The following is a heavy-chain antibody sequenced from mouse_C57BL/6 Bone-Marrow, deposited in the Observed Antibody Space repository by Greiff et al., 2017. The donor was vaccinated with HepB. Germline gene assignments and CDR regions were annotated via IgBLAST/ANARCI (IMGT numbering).Heavy chain of an antibody. D-gene: IGHD1-1*01. Sequence: EVQLQQSGPELVKPGASVKISCKASGYTFTDYYMNWVKQSHGKSLEWIGDINPNNGGTSYNQKFKGKATLTVDKSSSTAYMELRSLTSEDSAVYYCAREAYWDGSPFYYAMDYWGQGTSVTVSS. CDR1: GYTFTDYY. V-gene: IGHV1-26*01. CDR2: INPNNGGT. J-gene: IGHJ4*01. CDR3: AREAYWDGSPFYYAMDY.